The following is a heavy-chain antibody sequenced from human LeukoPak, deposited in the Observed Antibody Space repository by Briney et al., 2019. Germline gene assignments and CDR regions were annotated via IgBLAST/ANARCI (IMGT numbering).Heavy chain of an antibody. V-gene: IGHV1-2*02. D-gene: IGHD5-18*01. CDR2: INPNSGGT. CDR3: ARAQGYSYGSDFDY. Sequence: ASVKVSCKASGYTFTGYYMHWVRQAPGQGLEWMGWINPNSGGTNYAQKFQGRVTMTRDTSISTAYMELSRLRSDDTAVYYCARAQGYSYGSDFDYWGQGTLVTVSS. CDR1: GYTFTGYY. J-gene: IGHJ4*02.